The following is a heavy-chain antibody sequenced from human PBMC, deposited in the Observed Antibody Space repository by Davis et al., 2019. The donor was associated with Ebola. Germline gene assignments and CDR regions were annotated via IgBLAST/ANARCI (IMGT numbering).Heavy chain of an antibody. D-gene: IGHD2-2*01. V-gene: IGHV3-15*07. CDR3: TREASGTGLLAY. CDR2: IKSKTDGGTT. Sequence: GESLKISCAASGFTFSNAWMNWVRQAPGKGLEWVGRIKSKTDGGTTDYAAPVKGRFTISRDDSKSIAYLQMNSLKTEDTAVYYCTREASGTGLLAYWGQGTLVTVSS. J-gene: IGHJ4*02. CDR1: GFTFSNAW.